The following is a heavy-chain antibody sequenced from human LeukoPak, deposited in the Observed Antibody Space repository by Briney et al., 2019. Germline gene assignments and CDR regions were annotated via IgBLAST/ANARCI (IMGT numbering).Heavy chain of an antibody. CDR3: ARDQGYCTSASCRWDAFDV. V-gene: IGHV3-7*01. D-gene: IGHD2-2*01. J-gene: IGHJ3*01. CDR1: GFTFSNYW. CDR2: IKQDGSEK. Sequence: GSLRLSCAASGFTFSNYWMSWVRQAPGKGLEWVAKIKQDGSEKYFVDSVKGRFTISRDNANNPLSQQKSSLRDEDTAVYYCARDQGYCTSASCRWDAFDVWGKGSMISVSS.